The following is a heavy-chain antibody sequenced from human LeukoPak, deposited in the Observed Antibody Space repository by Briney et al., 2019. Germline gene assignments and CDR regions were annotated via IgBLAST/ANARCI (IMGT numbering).Heavy chain of an antibody. J-gene: IGHJ4*02. CDR2: INHSGST. Sequence: SETLSLTCAVYGGSFSGYYWSWIRQPPGKGLEWIGEINHSGSTNYNPSLKSRVTISVDTSKNQFSLKLSSVTAADTAVYYCARLHGSGIDYWGQGTLVTVSS. CDR1: GGSFSGYY. V-gene: IGHV4-34*01. D-gene: IGHD3-10*01. CDR3: ARLHGSGIDY.